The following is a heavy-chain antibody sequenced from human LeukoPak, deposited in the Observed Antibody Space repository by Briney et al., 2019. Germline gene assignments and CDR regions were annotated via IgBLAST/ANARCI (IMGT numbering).Heavy chain of an antibody. D-gene: IGHD3-22*01. CDR2: ISGSGGST. CDR1: GFTFSSYA. CDR3: ARVYYYDSSGHFGY. Sequence: PGGSLRLSCAASGFTFSSYAMSWVRQAPGKGLEWVSAISGSGGSTYYADSVKGRFTISRDNSKNTLYLQMNSLRAEDTAVHYCARVYYYDSSGHFGYWGQGTLVTVSS. J-gene: IGHJ4*02. V-gene: IGHV3-23*01.